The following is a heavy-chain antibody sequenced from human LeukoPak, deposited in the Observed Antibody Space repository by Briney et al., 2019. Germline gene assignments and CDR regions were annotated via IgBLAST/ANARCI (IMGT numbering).Heavy chain of an antibody. CDR1: GFTFSSYA. CDR3: AKLESIAAAGTSFFDY. J-gene: IGHJ4*02. Sequence: GGSLRLSCSASGFTFSSYAMSWVRQAPGKGLEWVSVISRSGGSTYYADSVKGRFTISRDNSKNTLYLQMNSLRAEDTAVYYCAKLESIAAAGTSFFDYWGQGTLVTVSS. CDR2: ISRSGGST. D-gene: IGHD6-13*01. V-gene: IGHV3-23*01.